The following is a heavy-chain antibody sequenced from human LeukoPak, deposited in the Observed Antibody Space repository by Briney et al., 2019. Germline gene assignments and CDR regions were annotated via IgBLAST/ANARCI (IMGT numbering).Heavy chain of an antibody. CDR1: GGSISSGDYY. CDR3: AITNCSSARCYGANWFDP. D-gene: IGHD2-2*01. Sequence: SETLSLTCTVSGGSISSGDYYWSWIRQPPGKGLEWIGYINYSGSTFHYNPSLKSRVTISVDTSKNQFSLRLNSVTVADSAVYYCAITNCSSARCYGANWFDPWGQGTLVTVSS. CDR2: INYSGST. J-gene: IGHJ5*02. V-gene: IGHV4-30-4*01.